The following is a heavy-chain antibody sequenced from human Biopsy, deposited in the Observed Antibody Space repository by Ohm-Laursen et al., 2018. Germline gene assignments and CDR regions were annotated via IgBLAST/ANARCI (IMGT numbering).Heavy chain of an antibody. CDR3: ARGMRSSGWPYFDS. V-gene: IGHV4-61*01. J-gene: IGHJ4*02. CDR1: GDSVSSGSFY. CDR2: IYDRGSTA. D-gene: IGHD6-19*01. Sequence: TLSPTCIVSGDSVSSGSFYWTWIRQPPGQGLEYIGYIYDRGSTANYNPSLESRVTMSVDMPKSQFSLKLSSVTAADTAIYYCARGMRSSGWPYFDSWGQGTLVTVSS.